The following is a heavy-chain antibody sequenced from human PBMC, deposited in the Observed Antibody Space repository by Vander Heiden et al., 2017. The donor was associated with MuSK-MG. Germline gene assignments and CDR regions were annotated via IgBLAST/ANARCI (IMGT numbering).Heavy chain of an antibody. Sequence: QVQLQESGPGLVKPSETLSLTCTVSGGSISRYYWSWIRQPPGKGLEWIGYIYYSGSTNYNPSLKSRVTISVDTSKNQFSLKLSSVTAADTAVYYCARLGVRDDSSGYYPYWYFDLWGRGTLVTVSS. D-gene: IGHD3-22*01. CDR2: IYYSGST. CDR1: GGSISRYY. J-gene: IGHJ2*01. CDR3: ARLGVRDDSSGYYPYWYFDL. V-gene: IGHV4-59*08.